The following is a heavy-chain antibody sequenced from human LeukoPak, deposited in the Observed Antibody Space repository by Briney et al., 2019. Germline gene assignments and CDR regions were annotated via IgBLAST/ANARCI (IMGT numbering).Heavy chain of an antibody. CDR3: ASYRLLSHAFDI. V-gene: IGHV3-21*01. D-gene: IGHD2/OR15-2a*01. Sequence: GGSLRLSCAASGFTFSSYSMNWVRQAPGKGLEWVSSISSSSSYIYYADSVKGRFTISRDNAKNSLYLQMNSLRAEDTAVYYCASYRLLSHAFDIWGQGTMVTVSS. CDR2: ISSSSSYI. CDR1: GFTFSSYS. J-gene: IGHJ3*02.